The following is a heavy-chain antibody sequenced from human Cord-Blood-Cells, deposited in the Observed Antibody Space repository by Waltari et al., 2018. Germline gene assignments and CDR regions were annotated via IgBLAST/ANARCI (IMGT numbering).Heavy chain of an antibody. J-gene: IGHJ3*02. CDR3: ARGGGDYGDYDAFDI. V-gene: IGHV4-34*01. D-gene: IGHD4-17*01. CDR1: GGSFSGYY. CDR2: INHSGST. Sequence: QVQLQQWGAGLLKPSETLSLTCAVYGGSFSGYYWSWIRQPPGKGLEWIGEINHSGSTNCNPSLKSRVTISVDTSKNQFSLKLSSVTAADTAVYYCARGGGDYGDYDAFDIWGQGTVVTVSS.